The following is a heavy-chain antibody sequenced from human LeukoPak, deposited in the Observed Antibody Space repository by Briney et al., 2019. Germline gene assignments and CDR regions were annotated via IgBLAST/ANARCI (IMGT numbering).Heavy chain of an antibody. V-gene: IGHV3-7*01. J-gene: IGHJ4*02. D-gene: IGHD5-18*01. CDR1: GFTFSNYW. CDR3: AGYGFYPY. CDR2: IKQDGSDK. Sequence: PGGSLRLSCAASGFTFSNYWMSWVRQAPGKGLEWVANIKQDGSDKYYVGSVKGRFTISRDSAKNSLHLEMNSLRVDDTAIYYCAGYGFYPYWGQGTPVTVSS.